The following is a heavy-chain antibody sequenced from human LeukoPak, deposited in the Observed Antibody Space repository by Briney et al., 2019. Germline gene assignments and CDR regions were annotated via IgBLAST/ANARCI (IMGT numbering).Heavy chain of an antibody. CDR2: IIPIFDTP. D-gene: IGHD3-16*02. Sequence: SVKVSCKASGGIFGSYAINWVRQAPGQGLEWLGRIIPIFDTPNYAQTFQGRVTIGADKSTRTVYMELSSLRSEDTALYYCAKGSRLREAGSYRFWGQGTLVTVSS. CDR1: GGIFGSYA. CDR3: AKGSRLREAGSYRF. J-gene: IGHJ4*02. V-gene: IGHV1-69*06.